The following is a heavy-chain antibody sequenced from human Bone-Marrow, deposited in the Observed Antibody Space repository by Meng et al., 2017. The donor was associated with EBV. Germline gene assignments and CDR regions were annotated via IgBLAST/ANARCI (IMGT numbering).Heavy chain of an antibody. J-gene: IGHJ5*02. Sequence: QVQLVQSGAGGKKPGASVKVSCKASGYSFTGYYMHWVRQAPGQGLEWMGRINPNSGGTNYAQKFQGRVTMTRDTSISTAYMELSRLRSDDTAVYYCARDLVRGVYNWFDPWGQGTLVTVSS. CDR1: GYSFTGYY. CDR2: INPNSGGT. CDR3: ARDLVRGVYNWFDP. D-gene: IGHD3-10*01. V-gene: IGHV1-2*06.